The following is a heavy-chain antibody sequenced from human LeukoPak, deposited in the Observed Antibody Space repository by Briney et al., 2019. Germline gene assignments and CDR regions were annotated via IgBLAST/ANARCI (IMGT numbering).Heavy chain of an antibody. J-gene: IGHJ5*02. CDR1: GFTFSSYG. D-gene: IGHD2-2*01. Sequence: GGSLRLSCAASGFTFSSYGMSWVRQAPGKGLEWVSAISGSGSNTYYADSVKGRFTISRDNSKNTLYLQMNSLRAEDTAVYYCAKVSTDIVVVPAANVFWFDPWGQGTLVTVSS. V-gene: IGHV3-23*01. CDR2: ISGSGSNT. CDR3: AKVSTDIVVVPAANVFWFDP.